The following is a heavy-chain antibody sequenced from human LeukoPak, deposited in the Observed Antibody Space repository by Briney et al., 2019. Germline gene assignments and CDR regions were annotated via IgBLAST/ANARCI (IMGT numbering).Heavy chain of an antibody. V-gene: IGHV3-23*01. J-gene: IGHJ4*02. D-gene: IGHD2-2*01. CDR3: ANGGGYQLLTDGY. CDR2: ISGSGGST. CDR1: GFSFSSYA. Sequence: GGSLRLSCAASGFSFSSYAISWVRQAPGKGLEWVSAISGSGGSTYYADSVKGRFTISRDNSKNTLYLQMNSLRAEDTAVYYCANGGGYQLLTDGYWGQGTLVTVSS.